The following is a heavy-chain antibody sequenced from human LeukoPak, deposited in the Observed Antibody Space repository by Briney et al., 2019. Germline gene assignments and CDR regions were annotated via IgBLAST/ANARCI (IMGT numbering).Heavy chain of an antibody. Sequence: GGSLRLSCAASGFTFSNSWMSWVRQAPGKRLEWVAEINLDGSGRYYVDSVRGRFTISRDNAKNSVFLQLNSLRAEDTAVYYCARVSNYDFWSGYYLLMDVWGQGTTVTVSS. D-gene: IGHD3-3*01. V-gene: IGHV3-7*01. CDR2: INLDGSGR. CDR1: GFTFSNSW. CDR3: ARVSNYDFWSGYYLLMDV. J-gene: IGHJ6*02.